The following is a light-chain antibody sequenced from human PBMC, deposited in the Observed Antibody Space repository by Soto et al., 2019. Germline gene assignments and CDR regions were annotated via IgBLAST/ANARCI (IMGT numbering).Light chain of an antibody. CDR3: QQYDNLPLT. CDR2: DAS. Sequence: DIQMTQSPSSLSASVGDRVTITCQASQDISNYLNWYQQKPGKAPKLLIYDASNLETGVPSRFSGCGSGTDFTCTISSLQPEGIATYYCQQYDNLPLTFGGGTKVEIK. CDR1: QDISNY. V-gene: IGKV1-33*01. J-gene: IGKJ4*01.